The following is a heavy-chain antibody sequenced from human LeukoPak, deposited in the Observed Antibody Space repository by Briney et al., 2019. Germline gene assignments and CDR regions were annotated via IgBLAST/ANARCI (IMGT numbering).Heavy chain of an antibody. CDR3: ARDRGSAGGFDF. CDR1: GGSISGYY. V-gene: IGHV4-59*01. D-gene: IGHD6-13*01. CDR2: VSYSGST. J-gene: IGHJ4*02. Sequence: SEALSLTCTVSGGSISGYYWSWIRQPPGKGLEWIAFVSYSGSTNYNPSLKNRVTISRDTSKNQLSLKLSSVTAADTAVYYCARDRGSAGGFDFWGQGALVTVSS.